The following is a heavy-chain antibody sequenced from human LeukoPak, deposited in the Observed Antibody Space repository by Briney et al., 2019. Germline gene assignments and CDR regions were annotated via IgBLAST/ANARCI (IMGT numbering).Heavy chain of an antibody. D-gene: IGHD4-23*01. J-gene: IGHJ5*02. CDR1: GFTFSSYA. CDR3: VSWRDSGDKNS. Sequence: GGSLRLSCAASGFTFSSYAMSWVRQAPGKGLEWVSAISGSGGCTYYADSVKGRFTISRDNTKNSVYLQMNSLRAEDTAVYYCVSWRDSGDKNSWGQGTLVTVSS. V-gene: IGHV3-23*01. CDR2: ISGSGGCT.